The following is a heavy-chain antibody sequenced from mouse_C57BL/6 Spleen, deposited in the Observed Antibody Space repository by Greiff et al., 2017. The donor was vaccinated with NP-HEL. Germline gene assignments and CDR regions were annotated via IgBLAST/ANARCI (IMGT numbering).Heavy chain of an antibody. Sequence: EVLLVESGEGLVKPGGSLKLSCAASGFTFSSYAMSWVRQTPEKRLEWVAYISSGGDYTYYAYTVKGRFTISRDNARNTLYLQMGSLKSEDTAMYYCTRGGNWDSWFAYWGQGTLVTVSA. D-gene: IGHD4-1*01. V-gene: IGHV5-9-1*02. J-gene: IGHJ3*01. CDR1: GFTFSSYA. CDR2: ISSGGDYT. CDR3: TRGGNWDSWFAY.